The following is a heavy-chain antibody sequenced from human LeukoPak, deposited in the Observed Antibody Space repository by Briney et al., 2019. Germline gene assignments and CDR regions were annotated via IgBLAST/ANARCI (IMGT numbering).Heavy chain of an antibody. CDR3: ARDIITRVVVITTGYMDV. V-gene: IGHV4-4*07. CDR1: GGSISSYC. Sequence: SETLSLTCTVSGGSISSYCWSWIRQPAGKGLEWIGRIYTSGSTNYNPSLKSRVTISVDKSKNQFSLKLSSVTAADTAVYYSARDIITRVVVITTGYMDVWGKGTTVTVSS. CDR2: IYTSGST. J-gene: IGHJ6*03. D-gene: IGHD3-22*01.